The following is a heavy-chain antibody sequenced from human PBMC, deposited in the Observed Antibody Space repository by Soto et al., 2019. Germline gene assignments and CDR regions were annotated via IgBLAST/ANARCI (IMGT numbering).Heavy chain of an antibody. J-gene: IGHJ4*02. CDR2: ISSGGSTI. V-gene: IGHV3-48*01. CDR3: ARESRAHDY. CDR1: GFTFSSFS. Sequence: ESGGGLVQPGGSLRLSCAASGFTFSSFSMNWVRQAPGKGLEWVSYISSGGSTIYYAVSVKGRFNISRDNAKNSLYLQMNSLRADDTAVYYWARESRAHDYWGQGTMVTVYS.